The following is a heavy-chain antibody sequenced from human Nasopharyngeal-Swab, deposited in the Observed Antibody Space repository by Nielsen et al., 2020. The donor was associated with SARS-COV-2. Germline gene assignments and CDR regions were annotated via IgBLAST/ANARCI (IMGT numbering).Heavy chain of an antibody. J-gene: IGHJ4*02. CDR3: AREDKGQWLVPGSFDY. CDR2: ISSSSSTI. V-gene: IGHV3-48*04. Sequence: GGSLRLSCAASGLTFSSYSMNWVRQAPGKGLEWVSYISSSSSTIYYADSVKGRFTISRDNAKNSLYLQMNSLRAEDTAVYYCAREDKGQWLVPGSFDYWGQGTLVTVSS. CDR1: GLTFSSYS. D-gene: IGHD6-19*01.